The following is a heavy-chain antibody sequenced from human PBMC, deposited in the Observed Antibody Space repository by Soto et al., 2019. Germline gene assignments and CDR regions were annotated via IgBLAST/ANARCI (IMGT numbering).Heavy chain of an antibody. Sequence: QVQLQESGPGLVKPSQTLSLTCTVSGGSISSGGYYWSWIRQHPGKGQEWIGYIYYSGSTYYNPSLKSRVNITVDTSKNQYSLKVSAVTAADTAVYYCAGGWLSFGYWGQGTLVTVSS. CDR2: IYYSGST. D-gene: IGHD3-22*01. CDR3: AGGWLSFGY. J-gene: IGHJ4*02. V-gene: IGHV4-31*03. CDR1: GGSISSGGYY.